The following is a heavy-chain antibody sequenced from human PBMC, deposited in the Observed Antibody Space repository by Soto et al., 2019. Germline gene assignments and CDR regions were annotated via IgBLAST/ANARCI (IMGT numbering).Heavy chain of an antibody. D-gene: IGHD3-16*02. Sequence: EVQLLESGGGLVQPGGSLRLSCAASGFTFSSYAMSWVRQAPGKGLEWVSAISGSGGSTYYADSVKGRFTISRDNSKNTRYLQMNSLRAEDTAVYYCAKEMITFGVVITDGASPSSFAYWGQGTLVTVSS. J-gene: IGHJ4*02. CDR1: GFTFSSYA. CDR2: ISGSGGST. V-gene: IGHV3-23*01. CDR3: AKEMITFGVVITDGASPSSFAY.